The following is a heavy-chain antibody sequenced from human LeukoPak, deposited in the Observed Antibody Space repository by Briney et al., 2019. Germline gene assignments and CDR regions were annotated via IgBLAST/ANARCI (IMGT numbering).Heavy chain of an antibody. CDR2: INHSGST. CDR1: GGSFSGYY. Sequence: PSETLSLTCAVYGGSFSGYYWSWIRQPPGKGLEWIGEINHSGSTNYNPSLKSRVTISVDTSKNQFCLKLSSVTAADTAVYYCARSLVVVVPAAILDRNYYYYYYMDVWGKGTTVTVSS. J-gene: IGHJ6*03. V-gene: IGHV4-34*01. D-gene: IGHD2-2*01. CDR3: ARSLVVVVPAAILDRNYYYYYYMDV.